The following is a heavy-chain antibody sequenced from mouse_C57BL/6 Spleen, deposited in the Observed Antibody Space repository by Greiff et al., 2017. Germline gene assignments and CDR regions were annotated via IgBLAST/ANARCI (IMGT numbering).Heavy chain of an antibody. J-gene: IGHJ2*01. Sequence: QVQLQQPGAELVMPGASVKLSCKASGYTFTSYWMHWVKQRPGQGLEWIGEIDPSDSYTNYNQKFKGKSTLTVDKSSSTAYMQLSSLTSDDSAVYYCAKSGPYSNYLYYFDYWGQGTTLTVSS. CDR3: AKSGPYSNYLYYFDY. CDR2: IDPSDSYT. CDR1: GYTFTSYW. D-gene: IGHD2-5*01. V-gene: IGHV1-69*01.